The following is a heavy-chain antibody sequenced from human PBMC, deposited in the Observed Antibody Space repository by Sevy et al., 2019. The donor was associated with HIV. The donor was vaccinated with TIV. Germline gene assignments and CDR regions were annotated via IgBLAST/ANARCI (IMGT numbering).Heavy chain of an antibody. CDR2: INPDGSKI. CDR3: VRAIQLAASY. Sequence: GGSLRLSCEASAINIRDYWMNWVRQAPGKGLEWVANINPDGSKIYYADSGKGRFTISRDYAKNSGFLQMTSLRAEDTAVYYCVRAIQLAASYWGQGMLVTVSS. CDR1: AINIRDYW. J-gene: IGHJ4*02. V-gene: IGHV3-7*02. D-gene: IGHD2-15*01.